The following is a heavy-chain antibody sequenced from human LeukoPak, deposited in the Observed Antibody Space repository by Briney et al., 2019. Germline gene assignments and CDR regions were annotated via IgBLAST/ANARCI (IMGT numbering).Heavy chain of an antibody. CDR1: GGTFISYA. V-gene: IGHV1-69*13. CDR2: IIPIFGTA. J-gene: IGHJ4*02. CDR3: ARSSGYDDVFDY. D-gene: IGHD5-12*01. Sequence: ASVKVSCKASGGTFISYAISWVRQAPGQGLEWMGGIIPIFGTANYAQKFQGRVTITADESTSTAYMELSSLRSEDTAVYYCARSSGYDDVFDYWGQGTLVTVSS.